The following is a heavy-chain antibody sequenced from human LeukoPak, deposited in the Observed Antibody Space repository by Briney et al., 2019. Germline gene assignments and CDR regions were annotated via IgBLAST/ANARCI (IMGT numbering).Heavy chain of an antibody. CDR1: GFTFSSYW. D-gene: IGHD1-26*01. J-gene: IGHJ4*02. V-gene: IGHV3-7*01. Sequence: PGGSLRLSCAASGFTFSSYWMSWVRQAPGKGLEWVANINQDGGETYYVASVKGRFTISRDNAKNSLYLQTNSRRAEDTAVYYCAREGSRAYFDYWGQGTLVTVSS. CDR3: AREGSRAYFDY. CDR2: INQDGGET.